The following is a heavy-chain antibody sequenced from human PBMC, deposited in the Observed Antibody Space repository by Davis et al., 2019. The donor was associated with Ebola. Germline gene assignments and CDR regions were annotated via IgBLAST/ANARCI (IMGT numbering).Heavy chain of an antibody. D-gene: IGHD3-10*01. CDR1: GFTFSDYY. J-gene: IGHJ4*02. V-gene: IGHV3-11*01. CDR2: ISSSGSTI. Sequence: GESLKISCAASGFTFSDYYMSWIRQAPGKGLEWVSYISSSGSTIYYADSVKGRFTISRDNSKNTLYLQMNSLRAEDTAVYYCARDLEAYYYGSGSYCGSWGQGTLVTVSS. CDR3: ARDLEAYYYGSGSYCGS.